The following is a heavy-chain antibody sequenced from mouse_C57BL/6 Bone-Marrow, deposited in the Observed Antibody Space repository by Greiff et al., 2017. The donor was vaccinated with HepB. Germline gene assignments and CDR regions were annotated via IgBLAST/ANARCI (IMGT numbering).Heavy chain of an antibody. Sequence: QVHVKQSGAELASPGASVTLSCKASGYTFTDHIMNWVKKRPGQGLEWIGRIYPVSGETNYNQNFMGKATFSVDRSSSTVYMVLNSLTSEDPAVYYCFYSNYGWFYAMDYWGQGTSVTVSS. CDR2: IYPVSGET. CDR1: GYTFTDHI. D-gene: IGHD2-5*01. V-gene: IGHV1-11*01. CDR3: FYSNYGWFYAMDY. J-gene: IGHJ4*01.